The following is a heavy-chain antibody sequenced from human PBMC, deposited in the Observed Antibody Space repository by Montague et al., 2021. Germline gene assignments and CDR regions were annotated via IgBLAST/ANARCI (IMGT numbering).Heavy chain of an antibody. Sequence: SETLSLTCTVSGGSLGSYYWSWIRQPPGKGPEHVGYIYYSGSTAYNPSLKRRVTISLDTSRNQFSLTLTSVTAADTAVYYCARGNGAMLFWGQGILVTISS. CDR2: IYYSGST. J-gene: IGHJ4*02. D-gene: IGHD3-10*02. V-gene: IGHV4-59*13. CDR3: ARGNGAMLF. CDR1: GGSLGSYY.